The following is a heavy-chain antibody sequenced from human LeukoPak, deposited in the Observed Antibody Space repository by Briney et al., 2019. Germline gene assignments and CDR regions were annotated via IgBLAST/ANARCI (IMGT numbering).Heavy chain of an antibody. V-gene: IGHV1-8*01. CDR3: ARGERGSSAIDY. Sequence: VASVKVSCKASGYTFTTYDINWVRQATGQGLEWMGWMNPNSGNTGYAQKFQGRVTMTRNTSISTAYMELSSLRSEDTAVYYCARGERGSSAIDYWGQGTLVTVSS. CDR1: GYTFTTYD. J-gene: IGHJ4*02. CDR2: MNPNSGNT. D-gene: IGHD6-6*01.